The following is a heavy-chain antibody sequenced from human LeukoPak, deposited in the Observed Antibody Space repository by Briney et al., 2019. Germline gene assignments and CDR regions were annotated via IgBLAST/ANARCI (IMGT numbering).Heavy chain of an antibody. CDR1: GYTFTSYG. CDR3: ASSSIAAAEGDAFDI. J-gene: IGHJ3*02. CDR2: ISAYNGNT. V-gene: IGHV1-18*01. Sequence: ASVKVSCKASGYTFTSYGISWVRQAPGQGLEWMGWISAYNGNTNYAQKLQGRVTMTTDTSTSTAYMELRSLRSDDTAVYYCASSSIAAAEGDAFDIWGQGTMVTVSS. D-gene: IGHD6-13*01.